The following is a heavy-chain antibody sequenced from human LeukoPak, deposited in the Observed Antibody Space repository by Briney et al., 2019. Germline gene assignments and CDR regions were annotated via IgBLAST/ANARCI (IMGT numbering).Heavy chain of an antibody. CDR3: ARDCSSTSCYRTLDY. D-gene: IGHD2-2*01. Sequence: GGSLRLSCAASGFTFSDYYLSSIRQAPGTGLEWVSYISSSGSTIYYADSVKGRFTISRDNAKKSLYLQMNSLRAEDTGVYYCARDCSSTSCYRTLDYWGQGTMVTVSS. J-gene: IGHJ4*02. CDR1: GFTFSDYY. CDR2: ISSSGSTI. V-gene: IGHV3-11*04.